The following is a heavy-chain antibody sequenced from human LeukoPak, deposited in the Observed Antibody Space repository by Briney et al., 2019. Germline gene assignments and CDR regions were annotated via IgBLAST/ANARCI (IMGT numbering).Heavy chain of an antibody. CDR3: ARDGIGELLGPYDY. Sequence: PGGSLRLSCAASGFTFSSYAMHWVRQAPGKGREWVAVISYDGSNKYYADSVKGRFTISRDNSKNTLYLQMNSLRAEDTAVYYCARDGIGELLGPYDYWGQGTLVTVSS. D-gene: IGHD3-10*01. CDR1: GFTFSSYA. CDR2: ISYDGSNK. J-gene: IGHJ4*02. V-gene: IGHV3-30*04.